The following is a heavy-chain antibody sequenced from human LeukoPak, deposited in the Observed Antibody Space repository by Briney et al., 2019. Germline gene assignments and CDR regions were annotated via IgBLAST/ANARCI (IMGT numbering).Heavy chain of an antibody. V-gene: IGHV3-30*18. Sequence: GGSLRLSCAASGFTFSSYAMGWVRQAPGKGLEWVAVISYDGSNKYYADSVKGRFTISRDNSKNTLYLQMNSLRAEDTAVYYCAKDFYYDILTGYFDYWGQGTLVTVSS. CDR2: ISYDGSNK. CDR3: AKDFYYDILTGYFDY. J-gene: IGHJ4*02. CDR1: GFTFSSYA. D-gene: IGHD3-9*01.